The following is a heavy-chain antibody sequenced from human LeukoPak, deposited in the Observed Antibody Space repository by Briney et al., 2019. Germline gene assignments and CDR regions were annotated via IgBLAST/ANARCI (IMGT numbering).Heavy chain of an antibody. J-gene: IGHJ4*02. D-gene: IGHD5-12*01. V-gene: IGHV4-59*11. CDR1: GGSISSHY. Sequence: PSETLSLTCTVSGGSISSHYWSWIRQPPGKGLEWIGYIYYSGSTNYNPSLKSRVTISVDTSKNQFSLKLSSVTAADTAVYYCARTVYGGYSYYFDYWGQGTLVTVSS. CDR3: ARTVYGGYSYYFDY. CDR2: IYYSGST.